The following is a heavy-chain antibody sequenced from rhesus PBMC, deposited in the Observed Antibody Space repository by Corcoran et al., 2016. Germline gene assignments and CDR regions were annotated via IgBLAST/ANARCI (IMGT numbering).Heavy chain of an antibody. Sequence: QVQLQESGPGLVKPSETLSLTCAVSGGSISSSYYYWSWIRQAPGKGLEWIGFIFYSGNTRYNPALKRRVALSRETSKNQVALKVGVVSAADTAVYSCGGGSPVVVITWDYVGQGVLVTVSS. J-gene: IGHJ4*01. CDR1: GGSISSSYYY. V-gene: IGHV4-122*02. CDR2: IFYSGNT. D-gene: IGHD3-16*01. CDR3: GGGSPVVVITWDY.